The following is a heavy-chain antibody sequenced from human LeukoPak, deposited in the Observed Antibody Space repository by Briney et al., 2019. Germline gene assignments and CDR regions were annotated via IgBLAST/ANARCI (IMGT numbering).Heavy chain of an antibody. J-gene: IGHJ4*02. D-gene: IGHD3-10*01. V-gene: IGHV3-9*01. CDR1: GFTFDDYA. CDR3: AKDMGGSGSYFLDY. Sequence: GGSLRLSCAASGFTFDDYAMHWVRQAPGKGLEWVSGISWNSGSIGYADSVKGRFTISRDNAKNSLYLQMNSLRAEDTALYYCAKDMGGSGSYFLDYWGQGTLVTVSS. CDR2: ISWNSGSI.